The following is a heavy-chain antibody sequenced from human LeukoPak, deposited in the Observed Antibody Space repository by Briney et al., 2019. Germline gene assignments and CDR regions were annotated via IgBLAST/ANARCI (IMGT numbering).Heavy chain of an antibody. Sequence: PGGSLRLSCAASGFTFSSYVMNWVCQAPGKGLEWVSYISSSGSTMYYADSVKGRFTISRDNAKNSLSLQMNSLRAEDTAVYYCARSPAGANYYLDVWGKGTTVTISS. J-gene: IGHJ6*03. D-gene: IGHD1-14*01. V-gene: IGHV3-48*03. CDR2: ISSSGSTM. CDR3: ARSPAGANYYLDV. CDR1: GFTFSSYV.